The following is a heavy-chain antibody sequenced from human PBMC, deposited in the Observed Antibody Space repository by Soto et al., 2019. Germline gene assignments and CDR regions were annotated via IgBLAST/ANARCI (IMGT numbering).Heavy chain of an antibody. D-gene: IGHD3-3*01. CDR3: AKDSGLPGFGVVVHAFDV. CDR1: GFTFGDYA. J-gene: IGHJ3*01. CDR2: IRSKAYGGTT. Sequence: GGSLRLSCTASGFTFGDYAMSWFRQAPGKGLEWVGFIRSKAYGGTTEYAASVKGRFTISRDDSKSIAYLQMNSLKTEDTAVYYCAKDSGLPGFGVVVHAFDVWGQGTRVTVSS. V-gene: IGHV3-49*03.